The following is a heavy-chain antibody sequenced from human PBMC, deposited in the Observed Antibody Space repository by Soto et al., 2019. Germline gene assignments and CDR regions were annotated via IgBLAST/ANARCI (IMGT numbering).Heavy chain of an antibody. CDR1: GFNFDDSA. J-gene: IGHJ4*02. Sequence: GGSLRLSCVASGFNFDDSAMNWVRQVPGKGLEWVSGITWNSGHILYADSVKGRFTISRDNAKKSLYLELNSLRPEDTALYYCARGRSSMIVVVMDYWGQGTPVTVSS. CDR2: ITWNSGHI. CDR3: ARGRSSMIVVVMDY. V-gene: IGHV3-9*01. D-gene: IGHD3-22*01.